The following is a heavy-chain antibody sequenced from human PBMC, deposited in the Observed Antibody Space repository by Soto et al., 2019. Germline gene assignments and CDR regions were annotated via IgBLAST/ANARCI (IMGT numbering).Heavy chain of an antibody. J-gene: IGHJ4*01. CDR3: ARGEQYSGRIFDY. CDR1: GDSVSSNSAG. V-gene: IGHV6-1*01. Sequence: SQTLSLTCAITGDSVSSNSAGWSWVRQSPSRGLEWLGRTYYRSKWYYEYAVSVRGRITINPDTSKNQYSLQLNSVTPEDTAVYFCARGEQYSGRIFDYWGQVTLFTVSS. CDR2: TYYRSKWYY. D-gene: IGHD1-26*01.